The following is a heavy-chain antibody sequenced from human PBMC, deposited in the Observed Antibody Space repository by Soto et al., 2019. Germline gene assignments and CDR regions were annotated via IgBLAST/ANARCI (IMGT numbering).Heavy chain of an antibody. CDR2: IYYSGST. J-gene: IGHJ4*02. CDR3: ARYSSSWPGYYFDY. Sequence: SETLSLTCTVSGGSISSYYWSWIRQPPGKGLEWIGYIYYSGSTNYNPSLKSRVTISVDTSKNQFSLKLSSVTAADTAVYYCARYSSSWPGYYFDYWGQGTLVTVSS. V-gene: IGHV4-59*01. D-gene: IGHD6-13*01. CDR1: GGSISSYY.